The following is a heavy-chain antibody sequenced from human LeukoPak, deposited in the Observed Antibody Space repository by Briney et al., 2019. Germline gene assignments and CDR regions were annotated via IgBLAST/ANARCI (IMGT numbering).Heavy chain of an antibody. CDR2: IYSGGST. J-gene: IGHJ4*02. CDR3: ARVHCSGGSCYSGQDY. Sequence: GGSLRLSCAASGFTVSSNYMSWVRQAPGKGLEWVSVIYSGGSTYYADSVKGRFTISRDNSKNTLYLQMNSLRAEDTAVYYCARVHCSGGSCYSGQDYWGQGTLVTVSS. D-gene: IGHD2-15*01. CDR1: GFTVSSNY. V-gene: IGHV3-53*01.